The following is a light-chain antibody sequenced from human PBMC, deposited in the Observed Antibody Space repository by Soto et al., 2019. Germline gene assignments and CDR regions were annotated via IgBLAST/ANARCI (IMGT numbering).Light chain of an antibody. V-gene: IGKV3-20*01. Sequence: ENVLTQSPGTLSLSPGDRATLSCRASQSFSSSYLAWYQQKPGQAPRLLIYGASIRATGIPDRFSGSGSGTDFTLTISRLEPEDFAVYYCQQYHTSTITFGQGTRLEIK. CDR1: QSFSSSY. J-gene: IGKJ5*01. CDR3: QQYHTSTIT. CDR2: GAS.